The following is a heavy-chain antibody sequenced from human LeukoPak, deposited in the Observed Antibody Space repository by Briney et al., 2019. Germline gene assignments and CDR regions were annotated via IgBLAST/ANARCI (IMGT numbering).Heavy chain of an antibody. D-gene: IGHD5-18*01. CDR1: GGSISSSSYY. CDR3: ARDRVGYSYGLGRTYYGMDV. CDR2: IYYSGST. J-gene: IGHJ6*02. Sequence: SQTLSLTCTVSGGSISSSSYYWGWIRQPPGKGLEWIGSIYYSGSTYYNPSLKSRVTISVDTSKNQFSLKLSSVTAADTAVYYCARDRVGYSYGLGRTYYGMDVWGQGTTVTVSS. V-gene: IGHV4-39*02.